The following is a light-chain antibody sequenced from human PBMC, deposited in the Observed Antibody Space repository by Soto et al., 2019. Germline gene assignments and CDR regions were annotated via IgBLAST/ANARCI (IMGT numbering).Light chain of an antibody. Sequence: EIGMTQSPATLSVSPGERATLSCRASQSVNSNLAWYQQKPGQAPRLLIYGTSNMATGVPARFSGRVSGTEFTLTVSGLQSEDFAVDFCQQSNNWPTLGQGTKVEI. J-gene: IGKJ1*01. CDR1: QSVNSN. CDR2: GTS. V-gene: IGKV3-15*01. CDR3: QQSNNWPT.